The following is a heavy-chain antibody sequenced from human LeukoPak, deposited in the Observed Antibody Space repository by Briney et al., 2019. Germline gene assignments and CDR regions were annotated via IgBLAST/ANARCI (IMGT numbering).Heavy chain of an antibody. D-gene: IGHD6-6*01. J-gene: IGHJ6*03. Sequence: GASVKVSCKASGYTFTTYGITWVRQAPGQGLEWMGWISGYNGHTNYAQKLQGRVTMTTDTSTSPAYMELRSLRSDDTGVYYCARGQVAAPIYYYMDVWGKGTTVTVSS. V-gene: IGHV1-18*01. CDR2: ISGYNGHT. CDR3: ARGQVAAPIYYYMDV. CDR1: GYTFTTYG.